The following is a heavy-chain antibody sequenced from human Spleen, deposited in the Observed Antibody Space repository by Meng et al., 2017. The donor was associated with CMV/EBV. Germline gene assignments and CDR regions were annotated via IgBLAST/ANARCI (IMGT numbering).Heavy chain of an antibody. V-gene: IGHV3-23*01. J-gene: IGHJ3*02. CDR1: GFSFSTYA. CDR2: VGGNAGGGKT. D-gene: IGHD2-15*01. CDR3: TKALTTSGGWFYDAFEI. Sequence: GESLKISCAASGFSFSTYAMNWVRQAPGKGLEWVATVGGNAGGGKTYYTDSVRGRFAISRDNSQNTVDLQMDSLRAEDTAVYYCTKALTTSGGWFYDAFEIWGQGTLVTVSS.